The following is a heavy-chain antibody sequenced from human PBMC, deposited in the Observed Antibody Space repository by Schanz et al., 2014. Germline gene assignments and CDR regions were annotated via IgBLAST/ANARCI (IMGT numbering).Heavy chain of an antibody. J-gene: IGHJ4*02. D-gene: IGHD1-7*01. CDR3: AMGGYQLHH. Sequence: EVQLVESGGGLVKPGGSLRLSCAASGFTVSKNYMSWVRQAPGKGLEWVSIIYTDGSTYYADSVRGRFTISRDNSMNTVYLQMNSLRVEDTAVYYCAMGGYQLHHWGQGTLVTVSS. CDR1: GFTVSKNY. V-gene: IGHV3-66*01. CDR2: IYTDGST.